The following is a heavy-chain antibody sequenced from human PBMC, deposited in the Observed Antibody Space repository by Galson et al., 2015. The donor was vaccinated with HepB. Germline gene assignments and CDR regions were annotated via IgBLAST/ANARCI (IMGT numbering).Heavy chain of an antibody. CDR3: ARDGSGWSEC. V-gene: IGHV3-7*01. CDR2: IEPDENEK. D-gene: IGHD6-19*01. CDR1: GVTFSSAG. Sequence: SLRLSCAASGVTFSSAGMSWRRQAPGQGLGWVAKIEPDENEKYYVDSVKGRFTISRDNVRNSLYLQMNDLRVEDTAVYYCARDGSGWSECWGQGTLVTVSS. J-gene: IGHJ5*01.